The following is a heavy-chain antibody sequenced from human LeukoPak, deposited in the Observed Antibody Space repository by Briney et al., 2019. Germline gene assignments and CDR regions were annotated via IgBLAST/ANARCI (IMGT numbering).Heavy chain of an antibody. CDR3: AKGRATVIDY. J-gene: IGHJ4*02. CDR2: INSDGSST. Sequence: GGSLRLSCAASGFTFSNYWMHWVRQAPGKGLVWVSRINSDGSSTTSADSVKGRFTISRDSAKNTLYLQMNSLRAEDTAVYYCAKGRATVIDYWGQGTLVTVSS. V-gene: IGHV3-74*01. D-gene: IGHD4-17*01. CDR1: GFTFSNYW.